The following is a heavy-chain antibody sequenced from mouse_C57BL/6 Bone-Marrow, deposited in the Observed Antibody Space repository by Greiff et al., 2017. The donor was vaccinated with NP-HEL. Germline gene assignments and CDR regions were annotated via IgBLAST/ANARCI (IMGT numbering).Heavy chain of an antibody. Sequence: EVQLQQSGPELVKPGASVKIPCKASGYTFTDYNMDWVKQSHGKSLEWIGDINPNNGGTIYNQKFKGKATLTVDKSSSTAYMELRSLTAEDTAVYYCARAHYRNEDYFDYWGQGTTLTVSS. CDR1: GYTFTDYN. J-gene: IGHJ2*01. D-gene: IGHD2-5*01. CDR3: ARAHYRNEDYFDY. V-gene: IGHV1-18*01. CDR2: INPNNGGT.